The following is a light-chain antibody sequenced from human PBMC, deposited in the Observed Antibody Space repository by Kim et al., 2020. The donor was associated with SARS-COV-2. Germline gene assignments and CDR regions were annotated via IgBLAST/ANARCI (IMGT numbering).Light chain of an antibody. J-gene: IGLJ3*02. CDR1: SSDVGGYNS. CDR3: GSSTSSTTWV. Sequence: GQSITSSCTGTSSDVGGYNSVSWYQQHPGKAPKLMIFDVTNRPSGVSNRFSGSKSGNTASLTISGLQVEDEADYYCGSSTSSTTWVFGGGTQLTVL. V-gene: IGLV2-14*03. CDR2: DVT.